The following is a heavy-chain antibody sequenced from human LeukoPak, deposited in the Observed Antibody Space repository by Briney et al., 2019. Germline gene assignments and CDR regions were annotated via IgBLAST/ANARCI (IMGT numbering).Heavy chain of an antibody. Sequence: GGSLRLSCAASGFTFRSYWMTWVRQAPGKGLEWVANIKQDGNEKYYVDSVKGRFTISRDNAKNSLYLQMNSLRAEDTAVYYCARGYFYGSGSYYNGYWGQGALVTVSS. CDR3: ARGYFYGSGSYYNGY. CDR2: IKQDGNEK. V-gene: IGHV3-7*04. D-gene: IGHD3-10*01. CDR1: GFTFRSYW. J-gene: IGHJ4*02.